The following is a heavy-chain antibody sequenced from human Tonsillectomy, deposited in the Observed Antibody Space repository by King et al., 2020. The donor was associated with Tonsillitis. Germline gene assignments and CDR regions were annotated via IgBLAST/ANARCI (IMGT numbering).Heavy chain of an antibody. J-gene: IGHJ6*02. CDR1: GFTFSSYA. D-gene: IGHD3-3*01. CDR3: AKSSPEHYDFWTYHYFGMDV. CDR2: ISTSGGST. Sequence: VQLVESGGGLVQPGGSLRLSCAPSGFTFSSYAMSWVRQAPGRGLEWVSSISTSGGSTYYADSVKGRFTISRDNSKNTLYLQMNSLRAEDTAVYYCAKSSPEHYDFWTYHYFGMDVWGQGTTVTVS. V-gene: IGHV3-23*04.